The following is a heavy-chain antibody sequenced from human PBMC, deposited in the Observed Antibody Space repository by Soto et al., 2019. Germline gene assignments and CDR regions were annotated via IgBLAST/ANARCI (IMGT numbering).Heavy chain of an antibody. CDR3: ATGGLTIFGVVSNPYYFDY. Sequence: ASVKVSCKASGDKFSSYTISWVRQAPGQGLEWMGGFVPVAGETIYAQKFQGRVTITEDTSTGTAYMELTSLRSEDTAVYYCATGGLTIFGVVSNPYYFDYWGQGTLVTVSS. J-gene: IGHJ4*02. D-gene: IGHD3-3*01. CDR2: FVPVAGET. V-gene: IGHV1-24*01. CDR1: GDKFSSYT.